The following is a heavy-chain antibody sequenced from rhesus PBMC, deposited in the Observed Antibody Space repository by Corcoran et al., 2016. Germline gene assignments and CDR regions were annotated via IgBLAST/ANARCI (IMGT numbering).Heavy chain of an antibody. CDR3: ARRDSSGWYSLDV. V-gene: IGHV4-169*01. Sequence: LQLQESGPGLVTPSETLSLTCAVSGGSISRCYWSWIRQAPGKGREWLGYIYGRGNRTNHNPARKSRGSLSVDTSKKQLYLKLISVTAADTAVYDCARRDSSGWYSLDVWGRGVLVTVS. J-gene: IGHJ5-2*02. CDR1: GGSISRCY. CDR2: IYGRGNRT. D-gene: IGHD6-31*01.